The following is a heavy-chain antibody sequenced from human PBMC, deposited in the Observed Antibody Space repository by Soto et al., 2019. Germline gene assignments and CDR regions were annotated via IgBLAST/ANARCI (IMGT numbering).Heavy chain of an antibody. CDR2: ISYDGSLQ. D-gene: IGHD3-10*01. CDR1: GFAFSSYG. CDR3: VSDRGYGHPSVPYS. Sequence: QAQLVESGGGVVQPGRSLRLSCAASGFAFSSYGMHWVRQAPGTGLEWVAVISYDGSLQHYADSVKGRFTISRANSKTMVLLQMSSLRAEDTAVYYCVSDRGYGHPSVPYSWGQGTLVSVSS. V-gene: IGHV3-30*03. J-gene: IGHJ4*02.